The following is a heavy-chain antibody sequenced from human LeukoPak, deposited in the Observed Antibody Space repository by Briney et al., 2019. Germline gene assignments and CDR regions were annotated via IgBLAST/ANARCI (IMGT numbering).Heavy chain of an antibody. Sequence: GGSLRLSCSASGFTFSRCAMHWVRQAPGKGLEYVSAINNNGGSTYYADSVKGRFTISRDNSKNTLYLQMNSLRAEDTAVYYCARDSGWYDYWGQGTLVTVSS. CDR3: ARDSGWYDY. CDR1: GFTFSRCA. V-gene: IGHV3-64*04. CDR2: INNNGGST. D-gene: IGHD6-19*01. J-gene: IGHJ4*02.